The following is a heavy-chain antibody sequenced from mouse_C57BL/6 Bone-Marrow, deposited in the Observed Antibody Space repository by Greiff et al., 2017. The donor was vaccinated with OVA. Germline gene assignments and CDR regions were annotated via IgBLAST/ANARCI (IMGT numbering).Heavy chain of an antibody. CDR1: GFSLTSYG. V-gene: IGHV2-5*01. Sequence: QVQLKQSGPGLVQPSQSLSITCTVSGFSLTSYGVHWVRQSPGKGLEWLGVIWRGGSTDYNAAFMSRLSITKANSKSQVFFNMNSLQSDDTAIYYCAKNGRFGYYCSSPYAMDYWGQGTSVTVSS. D-gene: IGHD1-1*01. J-gene: IGHJ4*01. CDR2: IWRGGST. CDR3: AKNGRFGYYCSSPYAMDY.